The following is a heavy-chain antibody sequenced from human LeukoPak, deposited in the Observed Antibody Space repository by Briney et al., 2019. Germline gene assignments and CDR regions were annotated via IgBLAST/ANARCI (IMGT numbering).Heavy chain of an antibody. V-gene: IGHV3-7*01. Sequence: GGSLRLSCAASGFTFSNYWMTWVRQAPGKGLEWVANIKQDGSEEYYVDSVKGRFTISRDNAKNSLYLQMNSLRVEDTAVYYCARRQWLINSFDYWGQGTLVTVSS. CDR2: IKQDGSEE. CDR1: GFTFSNYW. J-gene: IGHJ4*02. D-gene: IGHD5-24*01. CDR3: ARRQWLINSFDY.